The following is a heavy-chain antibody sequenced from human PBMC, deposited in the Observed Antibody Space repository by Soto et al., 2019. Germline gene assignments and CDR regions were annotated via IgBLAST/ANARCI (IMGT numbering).Heavy chain of an antibody. Sequence: GGSLRLSCAASGFTFSSYSMNWVRQAPGKGLEWVSSISSSSSYIYYADSVKGRFTISRDNAKNSLYLQMNSLRAEDTAVYYCARDYYDILTGYYYYYGMDVWGQGTTVTVSS. J-gene: IGHJ6*02. CDR3: ARDYYDILTGYYYYYGMDV. CDR2: ISSSSSYI. V-gene: IGHV3-21*01. CDR1: GFTFSSYS. D-gene: IGHD3-9*01.